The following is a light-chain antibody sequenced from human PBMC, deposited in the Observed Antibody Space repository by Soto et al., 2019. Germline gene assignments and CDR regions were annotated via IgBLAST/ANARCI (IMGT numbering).Light chain of an antibody. Sequence: DIQMTQSPSSLSASVGDRVTITCRASQNIDNFLNWYHHKPGKAPKLLIYDASNLQSGVPSRFSGSGSGTDFTLTISSLQPEDFATYYCQQSYVTPRTFGPGTNVDIK. J-gene: IGKJ1*01. CDR2: DAS. V-gene: IGKV1-39*01. CDR3: QQSYVTPRT. CDR1: QNIDNF.